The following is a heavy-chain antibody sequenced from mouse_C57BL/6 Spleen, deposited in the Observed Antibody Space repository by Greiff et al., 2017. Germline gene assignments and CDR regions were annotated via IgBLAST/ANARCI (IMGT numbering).Heavy chain of an antibody. CDR1: GYTFTDYY. J-gene: IGHJ1*03. V-gene: IGHV1-76*01. CDR3: AREPITTVVPYWYFDV. CDR2: IYPGSGNT. D-gene: IGHD1-1*01. Sequence: QVPLQQSGAELVRPGASVKLSCKASGYTFTDYYINWVKQRPGQGLEWIARIYPGSGNTSYNEKFKGKATLTAEKSSSTAYMQLSSLTSEDSAFYFCAREPITTVVPYWYFDVWGTGTTVTVSS.